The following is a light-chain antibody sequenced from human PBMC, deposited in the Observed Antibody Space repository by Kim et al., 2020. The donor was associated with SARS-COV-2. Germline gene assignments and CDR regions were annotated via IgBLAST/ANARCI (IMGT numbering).Light chain of an antibody. J-gene: IGKJ1*01. Sequence: DIQMTQSPPSLSAAIGDRVTIACRASRSITNSSAWYQQKAGKAPKLLLSASSRLESGVPSRFSGSGAGTDFALTISGLQPEDVATYYCQQYYLSPWTFGPGTKLEI. CDR1: RSITNS. V-gene: IGKV1-NL1*01. CDR3: QQYYLSPWT. CDR2: ASS.